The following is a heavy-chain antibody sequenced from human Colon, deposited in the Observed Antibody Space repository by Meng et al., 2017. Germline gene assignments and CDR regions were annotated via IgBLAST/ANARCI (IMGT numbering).Heavy chain of an antibody. D-gene: IGHD6-19*01. CDR1: GVSVTITGYC. J-gene: IGHJ4*02. V-gene: IGHV4-61*08. CDR2: IYYIGST. Sequence: PDPALVRLSEPPSPTCLVSGVSVTITGYCWSWIGQSRAKALEWIGYIYYIGSTNYNPSHKSRVSISVDTAKNQFSQKLSSVTPADTAVYFGARDDLLTSGSRFCFDSWGQGALVTVSS. CDR3: ARDDLLTSGSRFCFDS.